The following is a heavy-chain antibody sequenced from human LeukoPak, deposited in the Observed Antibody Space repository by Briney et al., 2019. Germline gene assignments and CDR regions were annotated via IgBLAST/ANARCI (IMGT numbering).Heavy chain of an antibody. Sequence: GGSLRLSCVASAFTFRTYSMHRVRQAPGKGLEWVSSISGSTSYIYYADSVRGRFTISRDNAKNSLYLQMNSLRAEDTAVYYCARGSDFVWGSYRPYFDYWGQGTLVTVSS. D-gene: IGHD3-16*02. CDR3: ARGSDFVWGSYRPYFDY. CDR2: ISGSTSYI. V-gene: IGHV3-21*01. J-gene: IGHJ4*02. CDR1: AFTFRTYS.